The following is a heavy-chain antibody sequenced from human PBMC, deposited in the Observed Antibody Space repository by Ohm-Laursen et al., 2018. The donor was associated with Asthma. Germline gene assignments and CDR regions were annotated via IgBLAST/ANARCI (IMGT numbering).Heavy chain of an antibody. Sequence: SLRLSCAASGFTFSNAWMSWVRQAPGKGLEWVGRIKSKTDGGTTDYAAPVKGRFTISRDDSKNTLYLQMNSLKTEDTAVYCCTTDRSVATVTNDYYYGMDVWGQGTTVTVS. CDR3: TTDRSVATVTNDYYYGMDV. CDR2: IKSKTDGGTT. CDR1: GFTFSNAW. J-gene: IGHJ6*02. V-gene: IGHV3-15*01. D-gene: IGHD4-17*01.